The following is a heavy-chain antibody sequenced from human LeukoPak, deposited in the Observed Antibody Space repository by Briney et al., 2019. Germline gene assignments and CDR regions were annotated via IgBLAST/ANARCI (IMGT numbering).Heavy chain of an antibody. J-gene: IGHJ4*02. CDR2: INPNSGGT. CDR1: GYSFTGYY. V-gene: IGHV1-2*02. CDR3: ATEGGPGLDF. D-gene: IGHD1-14*01. Sequence: ASVKVSCKASGYSFTGYYMHWVRQAPGQGLEWMGWINPNSGGTNYAQKFQGRVTMTRDTSISTVYMELSSLRSDDAAVYLCATEGGPGLDFWGQGTLVTVSS.